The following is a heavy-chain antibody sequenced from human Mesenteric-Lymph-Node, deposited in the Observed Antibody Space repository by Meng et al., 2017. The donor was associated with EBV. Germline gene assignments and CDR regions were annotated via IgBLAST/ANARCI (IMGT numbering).Heavy chain of an antibody. Sequence: ESGSGLVRPSRTLSLTCAVSGGSIISGGYSWSWIRQAPGKGLEWIGFIYHSGTTYLNPSLRSRVNLSVDTSKNQFSLNLRSVSAADTAIYYCARSAGGDYFDYWGQGTLVTVSS. J-gene: IGHJ4*02. V-gene: IGHV4-30-2*01. CDR1: GGSIISGGYS. CDR2: IYHSGTT. CDR3: ARSAGGDYFDY. D-gene: IGHD1-26*01.